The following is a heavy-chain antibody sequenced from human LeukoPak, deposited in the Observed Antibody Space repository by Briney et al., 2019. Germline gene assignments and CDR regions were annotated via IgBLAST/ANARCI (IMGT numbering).Heavy chain of an antibody. CDR1: GGTFSSYA. CDR2: IIPILGIA. J-gene: IGHJ4*02. CDR3: ARADSSGPDY. Sequence: RASVKVSCKASGGTFSSYAISWVRQAPGQGLEWMGRIIPILGIANYAQKFQGRVTMTTDTSTSTAYMELRSLRSDDTAVYYCARADSSGPDYWGQGTLVTVSS. V-gene: IGHV1-69*04. D-gene: IGHD3-22*01.